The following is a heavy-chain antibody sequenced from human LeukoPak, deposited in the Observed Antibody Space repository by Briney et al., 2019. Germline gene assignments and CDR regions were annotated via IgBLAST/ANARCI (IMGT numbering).Heavy chain of an antibody. CDR1: GYTFTSYY. Sequence: GASVKVSCKASGYTFTSYYIHWVRQAPGQGLEWMGIINPSAGSTTYPQKFQGRVTITADESTSTAYMELSSLRSEDTAVYYCAREAAAGTRWFDPWGQGTLVTVSS. D-gene: IGHD6-13*01. J-gene: IGHJ5*02. V-gene: IGHV1-46*01. CDR3: AREAAAGTRWFDP. CDR2: INPSAGST.